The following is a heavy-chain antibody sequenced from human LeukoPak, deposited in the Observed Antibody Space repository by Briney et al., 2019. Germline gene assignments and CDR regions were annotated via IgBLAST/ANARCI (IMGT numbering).Heavy chain of an antibody. CDR1: GITFSSYG. Sequence: PGGSLRLSCAASGITFSSYGMNWVRQAPGKGLEWVSYISSSGTTILYADSVKGRFTISRDNAKNSLYLQMNSLRAEDTAVYYCARELDTVFDYWGQGTLVTVSS. CDR3: ARELDTVFDY. CDR2: ISSSGTTI. J-gene: IGHJ4*02. V-gene: IGHV3-48*03. D-gene: IGHD5-18*01.